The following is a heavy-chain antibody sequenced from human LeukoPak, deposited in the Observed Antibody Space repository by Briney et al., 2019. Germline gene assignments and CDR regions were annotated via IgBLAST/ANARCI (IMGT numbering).Heavy chain of an antibody. CDR1: GYTFTYYY. J-gene: IGHJ5*02. V-gene: IGHV1-2*02. Sequence: GASVKVSCKASGYTFTYYYIHWMRQAPGQGLEWMGWINPDSGDTSYAQKLQGRVTMTRDTSISTVYVELSRLRSDDTAVYCCARSDSYTWFDPWGQGTLVTVSS. CDR2: INPDSGDT. D-gene: IGHD2-15*01. CDR3: ARSDSYTWFDP.